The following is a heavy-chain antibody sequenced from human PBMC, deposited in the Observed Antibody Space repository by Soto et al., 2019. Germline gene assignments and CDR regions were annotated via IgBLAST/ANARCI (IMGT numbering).Heavy chain of an antibody. CDR3: ARGGDTTQVDF. CDR1: GDSISSGGYR. V-gene: IGHV4-31*03. Sequence: QVQLQESGPGLVKPSQTLSLTCTVSGDSISSGGYRWSWIRQHPGEGLEWIGFMYNSGSTSYNPSPKRRATISVDTSTNQFSLNLRSVTAADTAVYYCARGGDTTQVDFWGQGTLVTVSS. D-gene: IGHD3-16*01. CDR2: MYNSGST. J-gene: IGHJ4*02.